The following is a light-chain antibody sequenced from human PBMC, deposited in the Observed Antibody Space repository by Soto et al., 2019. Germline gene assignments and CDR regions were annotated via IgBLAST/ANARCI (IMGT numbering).Light chain of an antibody. V-gene: IGLV4-69*01. CDR2: LNSDGSH. Sequence: QSVLTQSPSASASLGASVKLTCTLSSGHSSYAIAWHQQQPEKGPRYLMKLNSDGSHSKGDGIPDRFSGSSSGTERYLTISSLQSKDEADYYCQTWSTGIRVFGGGTKLTFL. CDR1: SGHSSYA. CDR3: QTWSTGIRV. J-gene: IGLJ3*02.